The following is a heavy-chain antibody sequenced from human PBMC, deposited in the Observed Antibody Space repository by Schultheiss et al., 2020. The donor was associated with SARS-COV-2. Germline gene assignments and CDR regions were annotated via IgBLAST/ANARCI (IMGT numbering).Heavy chain of an antibody. CDR2: MYSGSST. V-gene: IGHV3-66*01. CDR3: ARMFWPYGMDV. CDR1: GFTVSSNY. Sequence: GGSLRLSCAASGFTVSSNYMSWVRQAPGKGLEWVSVMYSGSSTYYADSVKGRFTISRDRSKNTLYLQMNSLRAEDTAVYYCARMFWPYGMDVWGHGTTVTVSS. J-gene: IGHJ6*02. D-gene: IGHD3-10*02.